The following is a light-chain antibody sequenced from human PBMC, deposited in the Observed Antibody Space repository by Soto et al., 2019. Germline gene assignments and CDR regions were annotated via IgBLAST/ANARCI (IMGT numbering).Light chain of an antibody. Sequence: EIVLTQSPGTLSLSPGERATLSCRASQSVSSSYLAWYQQIPGQAPRLLIYGASRRTTAIPDRFSGSGSGTDFPLTISRLEPEDFAVYYCQQYGSSVTFGGGTKVEIK. CDR2: GAS. J-gene: IGKJ4*01. V-gene: IGKV3-20*01. CDR3: QQYGSSVT. CDR1: QSVSSSY.